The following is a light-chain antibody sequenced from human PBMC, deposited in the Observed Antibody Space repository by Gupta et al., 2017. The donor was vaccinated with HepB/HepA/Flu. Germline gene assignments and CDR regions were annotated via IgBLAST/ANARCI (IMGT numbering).Light chain of an antibody. CDR3: AHSAGSGIWM. J-gene: IGLJ3*02. CDR1: SDSVSTSYY. Sequence: QTVVTQEPSFSVSPGGIVTLTCDLNSDSVSTSYYINLYQQTTGHTPRTLVYKRNNRSTGVPVRFSGSFPGNKAALTISVAQADEGSDYYCAHSAGSGIWMFGGGTKLTVL. V-gene: IGLV8-61*01. CDR2: KRN.